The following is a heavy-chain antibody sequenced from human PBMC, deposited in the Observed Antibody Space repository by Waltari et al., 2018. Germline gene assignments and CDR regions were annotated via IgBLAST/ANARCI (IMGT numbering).Heavy chain of an antibody. CDR3: ARGSEWDYGSGTDGGQSFDI. J-gene: IGHJ3*02. D-gene: IGHD3-10*01. V-gene: IGHV3-53*01. CDR2: LYIDGRT. Sequence: EVQLVESGGGLIQPGESLRLSCAASGVTVSSTYLTWVRQAPGKGLEWVSVLYIDGRTQYADSVKGRFTISRDNSRNTLYLQRNSLRADDTAVYYCARGSEWDYGSGTDGGQSFDIWGQGTMVTVSS. CDR1: GVTVSSTY.